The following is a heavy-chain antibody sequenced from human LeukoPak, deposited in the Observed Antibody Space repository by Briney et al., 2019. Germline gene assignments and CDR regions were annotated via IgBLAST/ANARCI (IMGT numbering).Heavy chain of an antibody. CDR2: ISGSGGST. CDR1: GFTFSSYG. CDR3: AKALAVAGYFQH. Sequence: GGSLRLSCAASGFTFSSYGMSWVRQAPGKGLEWVSAISGSGGSTYYADSVKGRFTISRDNSKNTLYLQMNSLRAEDTAVYYCAKALAVAGYFQHWGQGTLVTVSS. D-gene: IGHD6-19*01. J-gene: IGHJ1*01. V-gene: IGHV3-23*01.